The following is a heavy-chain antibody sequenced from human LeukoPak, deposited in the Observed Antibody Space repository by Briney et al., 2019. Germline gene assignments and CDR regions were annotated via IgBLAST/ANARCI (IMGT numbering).Heavy chain of an antibody. D-gene: IGHD3-10*01. J-gene: IGHJ3*01. CDR2: ISTSSIYI. CDR3: AKARSGVWFGEFGN. CDR1: GFTFSSYS. V-gene: IGHV3-21*04. Sequence: GGSLRLSCVGSGFTFSSYSMNWVRQAPGKGLEWVSSISTSSIYIYYADSVKGRFTISRDNAKNSLYLQMNSLRAEDTAVYYCAKARSGVWFGEFGNWGQGTMVTVSS.